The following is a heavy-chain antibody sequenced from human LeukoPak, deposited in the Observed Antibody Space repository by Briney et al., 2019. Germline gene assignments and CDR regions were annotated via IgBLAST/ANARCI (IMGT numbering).Heavy chain of an antibody. D-gene: IGHD3-22*01. V-gene: IGHV3-30-3*01. CDR2: ISYDGSNK. CDR3: ARGTVNYYDSSGYLPGGY. Sequence: GGSLRLSCAASGFTFSSYAMHWVRQAPGKGLEWVAVISYDGSNKYYADSVKGRFTISRDNSKNTLYLQMNSLRTEDTAVYYCARGTVNYYDSSGYLPGGYWGQGTLVTVSS. CDR1: GFTFSSYA. J-gene: IGHJ4*02.